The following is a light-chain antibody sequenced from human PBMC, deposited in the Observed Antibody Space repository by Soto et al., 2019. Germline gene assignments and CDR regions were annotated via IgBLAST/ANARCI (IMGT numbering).Light chain of an antibody. CDR3: QQYGSSPPIN. CDR2: GAS. Sequence: IVLTQSPGTLSLSPWERATLSCRASQSVSSSYLAWYQQKPGQAPRLLIYGASNRATGIPDRFSGSGSGTNFTLTISRLEPEDFAVYYCQQYGSSPPINFGQGTRLEIK. V-gene: IGKV3-20*01. CDR1: QSVSSSY. J-gene: IGKJ5*01.